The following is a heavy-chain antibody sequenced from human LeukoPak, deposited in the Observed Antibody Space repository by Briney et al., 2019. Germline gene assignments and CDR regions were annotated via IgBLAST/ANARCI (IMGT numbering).Heavy chain of an antibody. Sequence: GGALRLSCAASGFTFSSYGMHGVRQAPGKGLEWVAVIWYDGSNKYYADSVKGRFTISRDNSKNTLYLQMNSLRAEDTAVYYCARDNYYDSSGYYYAAGYYFDYWGQGTLVTVSS. J-gene: IGHJ4*02. V-gene: IGHV3-33*01. CDR2: IWYDGSNK. CDR3: ARDNYYDSSGYYYAAGYYFDY. CDR1: GFTFSSYG. D-gene: IGHD3-22*01.